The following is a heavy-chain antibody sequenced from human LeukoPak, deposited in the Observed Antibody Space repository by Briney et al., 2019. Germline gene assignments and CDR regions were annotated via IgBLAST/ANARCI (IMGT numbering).Heavy chain of an antibody. CDR1: GGSFSGYY. CDR2: INHSGST. Sequence: SETLSLTCAVYGGSFSGYYWSWIRQPPGKGLEWIGEINHSGSTNYNPSLKSRVTISVDTSKNQFSLKLSSVTAADTAVYYCARVPKLGYSSGWYYFDYWGQGTLVTVSS. CDR3: ARVPKLGYSSGWYYFDY. J-gene: IGHJ4*02. V-gene: IGHV4-34*01. D-gene: IGHD6-19*01.